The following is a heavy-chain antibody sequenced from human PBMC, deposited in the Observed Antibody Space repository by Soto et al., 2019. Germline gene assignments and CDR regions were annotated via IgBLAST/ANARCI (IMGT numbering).Heavy chain of an antibody. Sequence: PSETLSLTCTVSGGSISSGGYYWSWIRQHPGKGLEWIGYIYYSGSTYYNPSLKSRVTISVDTSKNQFSLKLSSVTAADTAVYYCARVPTYYYDSSGHRSYYFDYWGQGTLVTDSS. D-gene: IGHD3-22*01. CDR2: IYYSGST. CDR3: ARVPTYYYDSSGHRSYYFDY. V-gene: IGHV4-31*03. CDR1: GGSISSGGYY. J-gene: IGHJ4*02.